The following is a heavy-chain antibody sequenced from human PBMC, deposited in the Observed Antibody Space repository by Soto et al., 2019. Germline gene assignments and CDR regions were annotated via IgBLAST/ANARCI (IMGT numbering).Heavy chain of an antibody. CDR1: GGSISSGGYY. CDR2: INHSGST. D-gene: IGHD3-10*01. CDR3: ARGDPYYYGSGSYIV. Sequence: LTCTVSGGSISSGGYYWSWIRQHPGKGLEGIGEINHSGSTNYNPSLKSRVTISVDTSKNQFSLKLSSVTAADTAVYYCARGDPYYYGSGSYIVWGQGTTVTVSS. V-gene: IGHV4-31*03. J-gene: IGHJ6*02.